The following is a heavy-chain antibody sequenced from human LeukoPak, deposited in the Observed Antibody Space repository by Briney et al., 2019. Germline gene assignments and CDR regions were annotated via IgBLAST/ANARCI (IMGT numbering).Heavy chain of an antibody. V-gene: IGHV3-48*03. Sequence: PGGSLRLSCAASGFTFSSYEMNWVRQAPGKGLEWVSYISSSGSTIYYADSVKGRFTVSRDNAKNSLYLQMNSLRAEDTAVYYCAAIYDYVWGSYRRIDYWGQGTLVTVSS. D-gene: IGHD3-16*02. CDR2: ISSSGSTI. CDR3: AAIYDYVWGSYRRIDY. J-gene: IGHJ4*02. CDR1: GFTFSSYE.